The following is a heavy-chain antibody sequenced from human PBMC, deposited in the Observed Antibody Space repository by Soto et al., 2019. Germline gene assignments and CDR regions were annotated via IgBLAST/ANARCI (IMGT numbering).Heavy chain of an antibody. D-gene: IGHD1-7*01. CDR3: ATSLVLWGTTGRGY. J-gene: IGHJ4*02. Sequence: EVQLVESGGGLVQPGGSLRLSCAASGFTFSSYWMSWVRQAPGKGLEWVANIKQDGSEKYYVDSGKGRVTISRENAKNSLYRQMNSLRAEDTAVYYRATSLVLWGTTGRGYLGQGTLVTVSS. CDR2: IKQDGSEK. CDR1: GFTFSSYW. V-gene: IGHV3-7*01.